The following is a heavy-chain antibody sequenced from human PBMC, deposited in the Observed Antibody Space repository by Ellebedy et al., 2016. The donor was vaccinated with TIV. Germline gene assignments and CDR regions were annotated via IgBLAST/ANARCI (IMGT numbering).Heavy chain of an antibody. Sequence: SETLSLXCTVSGGSISSSSYYRGWIRQPPGKGLEWIGSIYYSGSTYYNPSLKSRVTISVDTSKNQFSLKLSSVTAADTAVYYCARGNNYYDSSGYGSWGQGTLVTVSS. CDR3: ARGNNYYDSSGYGS. CDR2: IYYSGST. V-gene: IGHV4-39*01. CDR1: GGSISSSSYY. D-gene: IGHD3-22*01. J-gene: IGHJ5*02.